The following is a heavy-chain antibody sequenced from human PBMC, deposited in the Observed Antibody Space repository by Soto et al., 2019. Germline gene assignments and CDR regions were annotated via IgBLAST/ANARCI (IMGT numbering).Heavy chain of an antibody. D-gene: IGHD3-16*01. V-gene: IGHV1-18*01. CDR1: GYTFTSYG. J-gene: IGHJ6*02. CDR2: INGYNGNT. Sequence: QVQLVQSGAEVKKPGASVKVSCKASGYTFTSYGITWVRQSPRQGLEWLGWINGYNGNTNYAQKLQGRGTLTTDTSTSTAYMELRSLRSDDTAVYYCARMGDVPYYYYGMDVWGQGTTGTFSS. CDR3: ARMGDVPYYYYGMDV.